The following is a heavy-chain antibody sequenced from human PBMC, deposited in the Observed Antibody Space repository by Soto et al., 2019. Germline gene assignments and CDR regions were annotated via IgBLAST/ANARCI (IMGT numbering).Heavy chain of an antibody. CDR2: VTGRGGDT. CDR3: AKAAGSDWSYYFDY. V-gene: IGHV3-23*01. CDR1: GFTFSSFA. J-gene: IGHJ4*02. D-gene: IGHD6-19*01. Sequence: GGSLRLSCVASGFTFSSFAMGWVRQAPGKRLEWVSVVTGRGGDTYYTDSVKGRFTVSRDNSKNTLFLEVNSLRVDDTAIYYCAKAAGSDWSYYFDYWGQGTLVTVSS.